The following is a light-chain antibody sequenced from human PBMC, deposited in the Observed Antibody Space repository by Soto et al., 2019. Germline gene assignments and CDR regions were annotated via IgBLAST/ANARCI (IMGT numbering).Light chain of an antibody. J-gene: IGKJ5*01. CDR3: QQYGSSPIT. V-gene: IGKV3-20*01. CDR2: DAS. Sequence: EIVVTQSPATLSLSPGERATLSCRASQSVGKYLVWYQQKPGQAPRLLIYDASNRATGIPDRSSGSGSGTDFTLTISRLEPEDFAVYYCQQYGSSPITFGQRTRLEIK. CDR1: QSVGKY.